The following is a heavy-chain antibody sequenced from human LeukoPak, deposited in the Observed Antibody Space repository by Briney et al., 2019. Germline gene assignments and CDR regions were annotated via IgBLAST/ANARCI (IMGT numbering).Heavy chain of an antibody. CDR1: GGSFSGYY. V-gene: IGHV4-34*01. CDR3: ARSTVVTFAQYFQH. J-gene: IGHJ1*01. Sequence: SETLSLTCAVYGGSFSGYYWSWIRQPPGKGLEWIGEINHSGSTNYNPSLKSRVTISVDTSKNQFSLKLSSVTAADTAVYYCARSTVVTFAQYFQHWGQGTLVTVSS. CDR2: INHSGST. D-gene: IGHD4-23*01.